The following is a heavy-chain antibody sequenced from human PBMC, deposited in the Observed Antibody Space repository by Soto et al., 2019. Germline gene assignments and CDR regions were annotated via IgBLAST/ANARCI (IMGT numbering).Heavy chain of an antibody. D-gene: IGHD4-4*01. V-gene: IGHV4-34*01. J-gene: IGHJ4*02. CDR1: GGSFSGYY. Sequence: SETLSLTCAVYGGSFSGYYWSWIRQPPGKGLEWIGEINHSGSTNYNPSLKSRVTISVDTSKNQFSLKLSSVTAADTAVYYCARGGRSYSKWPLDYWGQGTLVTVSS. CDR2: INHSGST. CDR3: ARGGRSYSKWPLDY.